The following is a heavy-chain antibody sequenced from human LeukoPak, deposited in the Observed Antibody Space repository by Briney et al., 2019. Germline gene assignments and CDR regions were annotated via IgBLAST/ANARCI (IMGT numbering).Heavy chain of an antibody. Sequence: ASVKVSCKASGYTFTSYGISWVRQAPGQGLEWMGWISAYNGNTNYAQKLQGRVTMTTDTSTSTAYMELRSLRSDDTAVYCCARDRCSGGSCATVYWGQGTLVTVSS. CDR2: ISAYNGNT. D-gene: IGHD2-15*01. V-gene: IGHV1-18*01. CDR1: GYTFTSYG. CDR3: ARDRCSGGSCATVY. J-gene: IGHJ4*02.